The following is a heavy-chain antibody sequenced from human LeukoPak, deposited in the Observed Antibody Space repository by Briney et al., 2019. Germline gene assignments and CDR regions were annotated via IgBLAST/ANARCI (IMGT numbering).Heavy chain of an antibody. Sequence: SETLSLTCTVSGGSITNYYWIWMRQSPGKGLEWFGYVYYTGSVNYNPSLKSRVTILVDTSKNQFFLNLISVTAADTSVYYCARLAPVAHSGDYLGYFDYWGQGILVTVSS. V-gene: IGHV4-59*08. CDR2: VYYTGSV. J-gene: IGHJ4*02. CDR1: GGSITNYY. CDR3: ARLAPVAHSGDYLGYFDY. D-gene: IGHD4-17*01.